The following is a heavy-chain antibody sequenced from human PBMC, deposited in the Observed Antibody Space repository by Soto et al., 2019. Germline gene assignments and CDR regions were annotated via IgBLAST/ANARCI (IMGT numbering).Heavy chain of an antibody. J-gene: IGHJ4*02. CDR1: GFTYSNAW. CDR2: IKRKPGGGTT. V-gene: IGHV3-15*01. D-gene: IGHD4-17*01. Sequence: PWAPRSLSRAASGFTYSNAWMSWDSQDPGRGLWWVGSIKRKPGGGTTDYAAPVKGRFTSSRDDSKNTLYLQMNSLKTEDTAVYYCTTVVEPATEPLDYCGQGTLVTVSS. CDR3: TTVVEPATEPLDY.